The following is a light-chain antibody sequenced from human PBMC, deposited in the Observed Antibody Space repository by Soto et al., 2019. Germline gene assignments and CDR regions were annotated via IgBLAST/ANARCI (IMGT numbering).Light chain of an antibody. J-gene: IGKJ1*01. CDR2: AAS. Sequence: DIQMTQSPSSLSASVGDRVTITCRASQSISSYLNWYQQKPGKAPKLLIYAASSLQSGVPSRFSGSGSGTDFTLTISSLQPEDFATYYCQQSSSTRWTFGQGTKVDIK. CDR1: QSISSY. CDR3: QQSSSTRWT. V-gene: IGKV1-39*01.